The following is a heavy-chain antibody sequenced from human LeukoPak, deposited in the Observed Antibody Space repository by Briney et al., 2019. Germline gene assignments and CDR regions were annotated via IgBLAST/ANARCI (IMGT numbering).Heavy chain of an antibody. D-gene: IGHD3-10*01. J-gene: IGHJ5*02. CDR3: ARHEHYYGSGSYLHGNWFDP. CDR1: GGSISSSSYH. CDR2: SYYSGST. Sequence: SETLSLTCTVSGGSISSSSYHWGWIRQPPGKGLEWIGRSYYSGSTYYNPYLKSRGTIAVGTSKNQFSLKLSSVTGAATAVEYCARHEHYYGSGSYLHGNWFDPRGQGTIVSVSS. V-gene: IGHV4-39*01.